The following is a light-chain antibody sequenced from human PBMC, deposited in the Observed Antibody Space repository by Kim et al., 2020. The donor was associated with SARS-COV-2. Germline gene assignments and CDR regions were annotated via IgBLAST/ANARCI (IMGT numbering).Light chain of an antibody. CDR2: KDS. J-gene: IGLJ3*02. CDR1: ALPKQY. V-gene: IGLV3-25*03. CDR3: QSADRSGTYLV. Sequence: PGQTARITCSGDALPKQYACWYQQKPGQDPVLVIYKDSERPSTIPERFSGSSSGTTVTLTISGVQAEDEADYYCQSADRSGTYLVFGAGTQLTVL.